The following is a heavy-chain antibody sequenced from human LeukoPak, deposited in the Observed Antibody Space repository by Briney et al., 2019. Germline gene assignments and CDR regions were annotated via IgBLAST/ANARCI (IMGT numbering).Heavy chain of an antibody. CDR3: ARELERRYYYYGMDV. Sequence: SVKVSCKASGGTFSSYAISWVRQAPGQGLEWMGGIIPIFGTANYAQKLQGRVTITADESTSTAYMELSSLRSEDTAVYYCARELERRYYYYGMDVWGQGTTVTVSS. J-gene: IGHJ6*02. CDR1: GGTFSSYA. D-gene: IGHD1-1*01. CDR2: IIPIFGTA. V-gene: IGHV1-69*01.